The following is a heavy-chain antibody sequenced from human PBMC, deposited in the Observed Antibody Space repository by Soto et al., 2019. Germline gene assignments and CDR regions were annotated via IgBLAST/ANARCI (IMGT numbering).Heavy chain of an antibody. CDR1: GFTFSSYS. CDR3: ARGPPSDV. J-gene: IGHJ6*02. Sequence: EVQLVESGGGLVKPGGSLRLSCAASGFTFSSYSMNWVRQAPGKGLEWVSSISSSNTYIYYADTVKGRFTISRDDAKNSLYLQMSSLRAEDTAVYYCARGPPSDVWGQGTTVTVSS. V-gene: IGHV3-21*01. CDR2: ISSSNTYI.